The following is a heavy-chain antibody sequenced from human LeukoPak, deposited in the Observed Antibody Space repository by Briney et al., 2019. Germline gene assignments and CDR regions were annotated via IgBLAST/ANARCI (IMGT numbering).Heavy chain of an antibody. CDR2: ISSNGDST. D-gene: IGHD3-3*01. J-gene: IGHJ4*02. V-gene: IGHV3-64*01. CDR1: GFIFSTFA. CDR3: ARGNLFGGLDY. Sequence: GGSLRLSCAASGFIFSTFAIHWVRQAPGKGLEYVSSISSNGDSTYYANSVKGRFTISRDNSKNTLFLQMGSLRAEDMAVYYCARGNLFGGLDYWGQGTLDTVSS.